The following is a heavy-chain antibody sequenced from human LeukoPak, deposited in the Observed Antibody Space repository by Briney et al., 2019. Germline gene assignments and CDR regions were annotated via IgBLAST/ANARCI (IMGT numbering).Heavy chain of an antibody. J-gene: IGHJ4*02. CDR1: AFSFNTYG. V-gene: IGHV3-30*02. CDR2: IRYDGSNK. CDR3: AKDQRFGELYLFDY. Sequence: GGSLRLSCAASAFSFNTYGMHWVRQAPGKGLEWVAFIRYDGSNKYYADSVKGRFTISRDNSKNTLYLQMNSLRAEDTAVYYCAKDQRFGELYLFDYWGQGTLVTVSS. D-gene: IGHD3-10*01.